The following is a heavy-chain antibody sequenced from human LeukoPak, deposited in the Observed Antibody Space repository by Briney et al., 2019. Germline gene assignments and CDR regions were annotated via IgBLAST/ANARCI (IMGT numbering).Heavy chain of an antibody. CDR2: ISKSDNTK. D-gene: IGHD3-10*01. V-gene: IGHV3-11*04. Sequence: PGGSLRLSCAASAFRFNDYYMSWIRRAPGKGLEWVSFISKSDNTKDYAGSVKGRFAISRDNSKNTVYLQMNSLTAEDTAVYYCARDRAGSGTTFDYWGQGTLVTVSS. J-gene: IGHJ4*02. CDR3: ARDRAGSGTTFDY. CDR1: AFRFNDYY.